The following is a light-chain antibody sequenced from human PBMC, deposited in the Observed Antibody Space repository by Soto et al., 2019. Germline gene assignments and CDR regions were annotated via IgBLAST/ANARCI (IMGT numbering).Light chain of an antibody. CDR1: SSDVGGYNY. Sequence: QSALTQPASVSGSLGQSITISCTGTSSDVGGYNYVSWYQQHPGKAPKFMIYDVSNRPSGVSTRFSGSKSGNTASLTISGLQAEDEADYYCNSYTTSNTRQIVFGTGTKLTVL. CDR2: DVS. J-gene: IGLJ1*01. CDR3: NSYTTSNTRQIV. V-gene: IGLV2-14*01.